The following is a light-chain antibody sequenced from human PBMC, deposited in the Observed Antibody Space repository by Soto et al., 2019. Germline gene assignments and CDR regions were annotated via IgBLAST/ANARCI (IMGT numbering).Light chain of an antibody. CDR2: AAS. CDR1: QSISSY. J-gene: IGKJ1*01. V-gene: IGKV1-39*01. CDR3: QQSYSTTLWT. Sequence: DIQMTQSPSSLSASVGDRVTITCRASQSISSYLNWYQQKPGKAPKLLIYAASSLQSGVPSRFSCSGSGTDFTLTISSLQPEDFATYYCQQSYSTTLWTFGQGTKVEIK.